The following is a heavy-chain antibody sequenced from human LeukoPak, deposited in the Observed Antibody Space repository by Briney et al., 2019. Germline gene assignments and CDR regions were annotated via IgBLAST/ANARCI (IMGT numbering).Heavy chain of an antibody. CDR3: AKDKQQLANFDY. V-gene: IGHV3-21*04. CDR1: GFTFSSYS. D-gene: IGHD6-13*01. J-gene: IGHJ4*02. Sequence: GGSLRLSCAASGFTFSSYSMNWVRQAPGKGLEWVSSISSSSSYIYYADSVKGRFTISRDNSKNTLYLQMNSLRAEDTAAYYCAKDKQQLANFDYWGQGTLVTVSS. CDR2: ISSSSSYI.